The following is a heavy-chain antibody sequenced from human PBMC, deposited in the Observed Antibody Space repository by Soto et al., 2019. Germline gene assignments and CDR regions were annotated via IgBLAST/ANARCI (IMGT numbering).Heavy chain of an antibody. CDR2: ISGSGGST. D-gene: IGHD3-16*02. CDR1: GFTFSSYA. Sequence: AGGSLRLSCAASGFTFSSYAMSWVRQAPGKGLEWVSAISGSGGSTYYADSVKGRFTISRDNSKNTLYLQMNSLRAEDTAVYYCAKGAYDYIWGSYRPFDYWGQGTLVTVSS. V-gene: IGHV3-23*01. J-gene: IGHJ4*02. CDR3: AKGAYDYIWGSYRPFDY.